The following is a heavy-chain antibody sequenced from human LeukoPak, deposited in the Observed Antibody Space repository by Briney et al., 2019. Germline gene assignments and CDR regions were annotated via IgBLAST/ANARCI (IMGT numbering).Heavy chain of an antibody. CDR1: DDSITMYY. CDR3: ARPYSSGIDDAFDI. J-gene: IGHJ3*02. D-gene: IGHD3-22*01. CDR2: IYYSGST. V-gene: IGHV4-39*01. Sequence: SETLSLTCTVSDDSITMYYWTWIRQPPGKGLEWIGSIYYSGSTYYNPSLKSRVTISVDTSKNQFSLKLSSVTAADTAVYYCARPYSSGIDDAFDIWGQGTMVTVSS.